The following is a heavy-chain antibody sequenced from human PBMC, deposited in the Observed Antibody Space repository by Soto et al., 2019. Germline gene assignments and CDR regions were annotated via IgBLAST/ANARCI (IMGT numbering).Heavy chain of an antibody. J-gene: IGHJ4*02. CDR3: VREKVTMIVGFYYFDY. Sequence: EMQLVESGGGLVQPGGSLRLSCAASGFTVSSNYMSWVRQAPGKGLEWVSVIYAGGNTHYADSVEGRFTISRDNSNKMFYLQMNSLRAEDTAVYYCVREKVTMIVGFYYFDYWGQGTRVTVSS. V-gene: IGHV3-66*01. D-gene: IGHD3-22*01. CDR2: IYAGGNT. CDR1: GFTVSSNY.